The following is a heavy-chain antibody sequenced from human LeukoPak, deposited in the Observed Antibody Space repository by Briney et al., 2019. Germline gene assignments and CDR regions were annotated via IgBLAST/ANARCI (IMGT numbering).Heavy chain of an antibody. V-gene: IGHV3-23*01. CDR1: GFTLSFHE. D-gene: IGHD6-13*01. J-gene: IGHJ4*02. CDR3: AKEGSSWYLDYFDY. Sequence: GGSLRLSCAGSGFTLSFHEMNWVRQAPGKGLEWVSVISGIGGTTYYADSVKGRFTISRDNSKNTLYLQMNSLRAEDTAVYYCAKEGSSWYLDYFDYWGQGTLVTVSS. CDR2: ISGIGGTT.